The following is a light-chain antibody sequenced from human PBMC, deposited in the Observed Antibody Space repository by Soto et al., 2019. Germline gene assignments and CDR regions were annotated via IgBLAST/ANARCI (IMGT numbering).Light chain of an antibody. V-gene: IGLV2-23*02. CDR1: SSDVGSYNL. CDR3: CSYAGSSTSLYV. Sequence: QSVLTQPASVSGSPGQSITISCTGTSSDVGSYNLVSWYQQHPGKAPKLMIYEVSKRPPGVSNRFSGSKSGNTASLTISGLQAEDEADYYCCSYAGSSTSLYVFGTGTRSPS. J-gene: IGLJ1*01. CDR2: EVS.